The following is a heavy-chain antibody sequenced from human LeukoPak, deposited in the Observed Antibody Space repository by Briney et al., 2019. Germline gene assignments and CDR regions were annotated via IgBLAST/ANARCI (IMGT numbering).Heavy chain of an antibody. Sequence: SQTLSLTCAISGDSVSSNSATWNWIRQSPSRGLEWLGRTYYRSKWYNDYAASVQGRITVNPDTSKNQFSLQLSSVTPEDTAVYYCAGKASYFNSWGQGTLVTVSS. CDR3: AGKASYFNS. D-gene: IGHD4-23*01. V-gene: IGHV6-1*01. CDR1: GDSVSSNSAT. J-gene: IGHJ4*02. CDR2: TYYRSKWYN.